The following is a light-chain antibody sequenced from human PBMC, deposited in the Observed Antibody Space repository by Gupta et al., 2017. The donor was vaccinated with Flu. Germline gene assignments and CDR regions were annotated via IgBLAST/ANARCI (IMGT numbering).Light chain of an antibody. Sequence: DIQMTQSPSSLSASVGDRVTITCRASQSISNYLNWYQQKPGKAPKLLIYAASTLQSGVPSRFSDSGSGTDFTLTISSLQPEDFATYYCQQSDSTPKRTFGQGTKVEIK. CDR2: AAS. CDR3: QQSDSTPKRT. V-gene: IGKV1-39*01. CDR1: QSISNY. J-gene: IGKJ1*01.